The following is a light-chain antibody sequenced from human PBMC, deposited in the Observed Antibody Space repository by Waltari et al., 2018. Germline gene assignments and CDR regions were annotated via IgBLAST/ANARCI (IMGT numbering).Light chain of an antibody. CDR3: QQSYG. V-gene: IGKV1-39*01. Sequence: DIQMTQSPSSLSASVGDRVTITCRASQSSSDYLNWYQQKPGKAPKLLIYAASTLQSGVPSRFSGSGSGTDFALTISSLQPEDFATYYCQQSYGFGQGTRLEIK. CDR1: QSSSDY. J-gene: IGKJ5*01. CDR2: AAS.